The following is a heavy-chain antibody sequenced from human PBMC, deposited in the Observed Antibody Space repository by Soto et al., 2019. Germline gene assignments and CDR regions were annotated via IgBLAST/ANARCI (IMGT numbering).Heavy chain of an antibody. D-gene: IGHD4-17*01. V-gene: IGHV3-23*01. CDR1: GFTFSTYA. CDR2: IGAGGGDI. CDR3: ARPRGYGVFDAYDI. Sequence: GSLRLSCAASGFTFSTYAMSWVRQAPGKGLEWVSAIGAGGGDIYHADSVKGRFIIPRDNSMNTVFLEMNSLRTDDTAVYYCARPRGYGVFDAYDIWGQGTVVTVSS. J-gene: IGHJ3*02.